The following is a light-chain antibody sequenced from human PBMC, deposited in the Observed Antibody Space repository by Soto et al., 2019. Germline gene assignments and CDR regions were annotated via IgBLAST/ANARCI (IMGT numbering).Light chain of an antibody. CDR2: KAS. J-gene: IGKJ4*01. CDR1: QSISTS. V-gene: IGKV1-5*03. Sequence: DIQMTQSPSTLSASAGDRVTITCRASQSISTSLAWYQQKPGKAPNVLIYKASSLETGVRSRFSGSGSGTEFTLTISSLQPDDFATYYCQQYKSYPVTFGGGTKVEIK. CDR3: QQYKSYPVT.